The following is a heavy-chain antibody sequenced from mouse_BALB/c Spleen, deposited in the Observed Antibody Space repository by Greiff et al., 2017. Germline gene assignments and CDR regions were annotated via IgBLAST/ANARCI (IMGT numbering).Heavy chain of an antibody. V-gene: IGHV7-3*02. D-gene: IGHD1-2*01. CDR2: IRNKANGYTT. CDR3: ARAYGYYFDY. J-gene: IGHJ2*01. Sequence: EVKLVESGGGLVQPGGSLRLSCATSGFTFTDYYMSWVRQPPGKALEWLGFIRNKANGYTTEYSASVKGRFTISRDNSQSILYLQMNTLRAEDSATYYCARAYGYYFDYWGQGTTLTVSS. CDR1: GFTFTDYY.